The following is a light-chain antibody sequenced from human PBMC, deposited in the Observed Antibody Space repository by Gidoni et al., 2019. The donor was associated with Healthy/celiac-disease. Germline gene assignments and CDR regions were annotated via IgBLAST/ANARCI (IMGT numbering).Light chain of an antibody. J-gene: IGKJ4*01. V-gene: IGKV2-28*01. CDR1: PSLLHSNGYNY. CDR2: LGS. CDR3: MQALQTPFT. Sequence: DIVMTQSPLSLPVTPGEPASISCRSSPSLLHSNGYNYLDWYLQKPGQSPQLLIYLGSNRASGVPDRFSGSGSGTDFTLKISRVEAEDVGVYYCMQALQTPFTFGGGTKVEIK.